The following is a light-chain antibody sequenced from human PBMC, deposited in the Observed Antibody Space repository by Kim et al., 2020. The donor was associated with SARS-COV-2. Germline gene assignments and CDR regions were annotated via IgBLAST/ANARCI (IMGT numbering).Light chain of an antibody. CDR2: SIS. V-gene: IGKV1-39*01. Sequence: ASVGDRVTITCRASESMSKYLNWYQQKPGKAPDLLIYSISTLQRGVPSRFSGSGSGTDFTLTISTLQPEDFATYLCQQSYVTPRTFGQGTKVDIK. CDR1: ESMSKY. J-gene: IGKJ1*01. CDR3: QQSYVTPRT.